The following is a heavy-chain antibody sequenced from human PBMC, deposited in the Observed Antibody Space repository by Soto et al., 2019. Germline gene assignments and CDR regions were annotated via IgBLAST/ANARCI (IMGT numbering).Heavy chain of an antibody. CDR2: IGTAGDT. J-gene: IGHJ6*02. CDR1: GCTFSSYD. D-gene: IGHD3-10*01. CDR3: ARGRIGGFGEFVMDV. V-gene: IGHV3-13*01. Sequence: TGVSLRLSCAASGCTFSSYDMRWIRQATGKGLEWVSAIGTAGDTYYPGSVKGRFTISRENAKNSLYLQMNSLRAGDTAVYYCARGRIGGFGEFVMDVWGQGTTVTVSS.